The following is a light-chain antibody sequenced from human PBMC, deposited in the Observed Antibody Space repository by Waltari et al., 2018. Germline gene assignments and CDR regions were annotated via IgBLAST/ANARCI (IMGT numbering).Light chain of an antibody. J-gene: IGKJ1*01. Sequence: DIVMTQSPDSLAVSLGERVTINCKSSQSLLYNSNDKNYLAWYQQKPGQPPKLLFYWASTRHSGVPDRFSGSGYATDFTLTISSLQAEDVAVYYCQQYYSGRTFGQGTRVEIK. CDR2: WAS. V-gene: IGKV4-1*01. CDR3: QQYYSGRT. CDR1: QSLLYNSNDKNY.